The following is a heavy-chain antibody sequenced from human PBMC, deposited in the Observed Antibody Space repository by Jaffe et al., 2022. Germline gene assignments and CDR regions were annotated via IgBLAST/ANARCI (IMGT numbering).Heavy chain of an antibody. V-gene: IGHV3-23*01. CDR3: AKDGYILRYFDWFPPAEYYYYYMDV. CDR1: GFTFSSYA. J-gene: IGHJ6*03. Sequence: EVQLLESGGGLVQPGGSLRLSCAASGFTFSSYAMSWVRQAPGKGLEWVSAISGSGGSTYYADSVKGRFTISRDNSKNTLYLQMNSLRAEDTAVYYCAKDGYILRYFDWFPPAEYYYYYMDVWGKGTTVTVSS. D-gene: IGHD3-9*01. CDR2: ISGSGGST.